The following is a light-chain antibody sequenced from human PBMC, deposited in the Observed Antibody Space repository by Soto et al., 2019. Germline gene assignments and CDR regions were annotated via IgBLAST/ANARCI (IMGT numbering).Light chain of an antibody. CDR3: ISYTSDTSTYL. CDR2: EGT. Sequence: QSVLTQPASVSGSPGQSITISCTGTSSDVGGYNYVSWYQHHPGKSPKLIIYEGTNRPSGVSNRFSGSKSGNTASLTISGLKAEEEADYYCISYTSDTSTYLFGTGTKLTV. CDR1: SSDVGGYNY. V-gene: IGLV2-14*01. J-gene: IGLJ1*01.